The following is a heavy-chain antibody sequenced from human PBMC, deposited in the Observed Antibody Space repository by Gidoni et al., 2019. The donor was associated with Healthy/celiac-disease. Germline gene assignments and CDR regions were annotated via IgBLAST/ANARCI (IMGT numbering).Heavy chain of an antibody. V-gene: IGHV3-48*01. CDR2: ISSSSSTI. J-gene: IGHJ4*02. D-gene: IGHD3-9*01. Sequence: EVQLVESGGGLVQPGGSLRLSCAASGFTFSSYSMNWVRQAPGKGLEWVSYISSSSSTIYYADSVKGRFTISRDNAKNSLYLQMNSLRAEDTAVYYCARDQCRPYDILTGYCEEYFDYWGQGTLVTVSS. CDR1: GFTFSSYS. CDR3: ARDQCRPYDILTGYCEEYFDY.